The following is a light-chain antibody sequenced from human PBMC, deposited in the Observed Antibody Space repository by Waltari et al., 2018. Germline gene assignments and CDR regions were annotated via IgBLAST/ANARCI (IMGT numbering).Light chain of an antibody. CDR1: QSVSYY. V-gene: IGKV3-11*01. J-gene: IGKJ4*01. CDR3: QQRRTWPLT. Sequence: EIVLTQSPANLSLSPGERATLSCRASQSVSYYLAWYQQRPGQAPRLLIYDASSRATGIPARFSGSGSETDFTLTISSLEPEDFAVYYCQQRRTWPLTFGGGTKVEI. CDR2: DAS.